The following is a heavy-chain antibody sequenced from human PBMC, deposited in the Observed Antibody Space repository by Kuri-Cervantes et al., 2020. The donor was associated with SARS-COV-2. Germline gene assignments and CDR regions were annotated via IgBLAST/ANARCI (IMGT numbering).Heavy chain of an antibody. J-gene: IGHJ4*02. CDR2: IIPIFGIA. CDR3: ARDAAADNLSDY. Sequence: SVKVSCKASGYTFTGYYMHWVRQAPGQGLEWMGRIIPIFGIANYAQKFQGRVTITADKSTSTAYMELSSLRSEDTAVYYCARDAAADNLSDYWGQGTLVTVSS. CDR1: GYTFTGYY. V-gene: IGHV1-69*04. D-gene: IGHD6-13*01.